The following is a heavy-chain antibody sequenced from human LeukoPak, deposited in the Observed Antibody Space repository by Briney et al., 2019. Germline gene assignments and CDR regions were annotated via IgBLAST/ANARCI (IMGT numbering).Heavy chain of an antibody. CDR3: ARVHYSTAMVDIDY. D-gene: IGHD5-18*01. CDR1: GLTFTSSE. Sequence: GRSLRLSCAASGLTFTSSEMHWVRQPPGKGLEWISSIGSSGSTIYYADSLKGRFTTSRHNGKNSLYLQMNSLRPEDTAVYYCARVHYSTAMVDIDYWGQGTLVTVSP. CDR2: IGSSGSTI. J-gene: IGHJ4*02. V-gene: IGHV3-48*03.